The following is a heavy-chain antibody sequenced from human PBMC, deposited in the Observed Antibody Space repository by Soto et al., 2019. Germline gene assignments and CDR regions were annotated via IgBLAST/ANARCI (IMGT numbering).Heavy chain of an antibody. Sequence: QVQLVESGGGVVQPGRSLRLSCAASGFTFSSYAMHWVRQAPGKGLEWVAVISYDGSDKYYADYVKGRFTISRDNSKNTLKLQMNSLRADDTAVYDCAKALGALSPERYDYWGQGTRITVSS. CDR1: GFTFSSYA. CDR2: ISYDGSDK. CDR3: AKALGALSPERYDY. D-gene: IGHD3-16*02. V-gene: IGHV3-30*18. J-gene: IGHJ4*02.